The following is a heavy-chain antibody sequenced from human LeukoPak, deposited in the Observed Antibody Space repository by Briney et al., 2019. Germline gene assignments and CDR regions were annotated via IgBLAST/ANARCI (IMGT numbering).Heavy chain of an antibody. Sequence: PGRSLRLSCAASGFTFSSYGMHWVRQAPGKGLEWVAVISYDGSNKYYADSVKGRFTISRDNSKNTLYLQMNSLRAEDTAVYYCARGGARMGDAFDIWGQGTMVTVSS. J-gene: IGHJ3*02. CDR1: GFTFSSYG. V-gene: IGHV3-30*03. D-gene: IGHD3-16*01. CDR3: ARGGARMGDAFDI. CDR2: ISYDGSNK.